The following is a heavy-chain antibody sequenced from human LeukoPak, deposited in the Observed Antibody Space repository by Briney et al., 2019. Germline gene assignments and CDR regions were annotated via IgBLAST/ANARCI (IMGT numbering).Heavy chain of an antibody. CDR1: GGSISSYY. Sequence: SETLSLTCTVSGGSISSYYWSWIRQPAGKGLEWIGRIYTSGSTNYNPSLKSRVTMSVDTSKNQFSLKLSSVTAADTAVYYCARVTRDIVLMVYAYYYYYYMDVWGKGTTVTVSS. CDR3: ARVTRDIVLMVYAYYYYYYMDV. V-gene: IGHV4-4*07. J-gene: IGHJ6*03. CDR2: IYTSGST. D-gene: IGHD2-8*01.